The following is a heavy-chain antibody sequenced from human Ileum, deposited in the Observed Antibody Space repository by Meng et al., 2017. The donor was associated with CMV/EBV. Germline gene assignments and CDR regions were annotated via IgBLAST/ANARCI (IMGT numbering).Heavy chain of an antibody. J-gene: IGHJ4*02. CDR1: GYGFSSCG. CDR3: ARGYKVGATTDSDY. D-gene: IGHD1-26*01. Sequence: SGYGFSSCGMQWVRQAPGQGLEWMGWIYGGSDYTEYSQNFQGRVTITSDPSASTVYMELSSLRSEDTAVYYCARGYKVGATTDSDYWGQGTLVTVSS. V-gene: IGHV1-3*01. CDR2: IYGGSDYT.